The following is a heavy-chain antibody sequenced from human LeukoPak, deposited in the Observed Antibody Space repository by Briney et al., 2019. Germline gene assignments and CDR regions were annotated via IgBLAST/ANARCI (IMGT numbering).Heavy chain of an antibody. V-gene: IGHV4-30-4*01. J-gene: IGHJ3*02. D-gene: IGHD3-22*01. CDR3: ASALWYYYDSSGLSAAFDI. Sequence: SETLSLTCTVSGGSISSGDYYWSWIRQPPGKGLEWIGYIYYSGSTYYNPSLKRRVTISVDTSKNQFSLKLSSVTAADTAVYYCASALWYYYDSSGLSAAFDIWGQGTMVTVSS. CDR1: GGSISSGDYY. CDR2: IYYSGST.